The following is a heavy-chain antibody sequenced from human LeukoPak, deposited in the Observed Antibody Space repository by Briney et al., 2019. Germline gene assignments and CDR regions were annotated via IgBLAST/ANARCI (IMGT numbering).Heavy chain of an antibody. CDR1: SGSISSGSYY. J-gene: IGHJ6*03. V-gene: IGHV4-61*02. CDR2: IHSSGST. D-gene: IGHD4-23*01. Sequence: PSETLSLTCTVSSGSISSGSYYWSWVRQPAGKGLEWIGRIHSSGSTTYNPSLKSRVTISVDTSKSQFSLKLSTVTAADTAVYYCASGRGVRWSYYYYMDVWGKGTTVTVSS. CDR3: ASGRGVRWSYYYYMDV.